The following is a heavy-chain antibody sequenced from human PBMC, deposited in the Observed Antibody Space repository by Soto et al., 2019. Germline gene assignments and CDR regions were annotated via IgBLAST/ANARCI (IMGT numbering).Heavy chain of an antibody. V-gene: IGHV4-59*01. D-gene: IGHD2-15*01. CDR1: GGSISSYY. J-gene: IGHJ4*02. CDR2: VYYSGST. Sequence: SETLSLTCTVSGGSISSYYWSWIRQPPGKGLEWIGYVYYSGSTNYNPSLKSRVTISVDTSKNQFSLKLNSVTAADTAVYYCAGDRGGNLRYFDSWCQGTLVTVSS. CDR3: AGDRGGNLRYFDS.